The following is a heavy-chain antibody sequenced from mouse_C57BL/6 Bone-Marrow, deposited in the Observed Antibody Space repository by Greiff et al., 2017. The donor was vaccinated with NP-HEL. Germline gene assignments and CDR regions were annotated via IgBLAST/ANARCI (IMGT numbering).Heavy chain of an antibody. V-gene: IGHV1-81*01. J-gene: IGHJ3*01. Sequence: QVQLQQSGAELARPGASVKLSCKASGYTFTSYGISWVKQRTGQGLEWIGEIYPRSGNTFYNEKFKGTATLTADKSSSTASMELRSLKSDDSAVYVCARCGVSGGVDWGQGTLVTVSA. CDR3: ARCGVSGGVD. CDR1: GYTFTSYG. D-gene: IGHD3-2*02. CDR2: IYPRSGNT.